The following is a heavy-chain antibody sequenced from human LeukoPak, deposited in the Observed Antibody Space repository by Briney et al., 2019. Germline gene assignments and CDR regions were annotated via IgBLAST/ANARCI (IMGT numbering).Heavy chain of an antibody. D-gene: IGHD3-10*01. CDR2: ISSSGSTI. CDR3: ARDTVRGAKSTDY. V-gene: IGHV3-48*03. Sequence: GGSLRLSCAASGFTFSTYELNWVRHAPGEGLQWLSYISSSGSTIYYADSVKGRFTISRDNAKNSLYLQMNSLRAEDTAVYYCARDTVRGAKSTDYWGQGTLVTVSS. CDR1: GFTFSTYE. J-gene: IGHJ4*02.